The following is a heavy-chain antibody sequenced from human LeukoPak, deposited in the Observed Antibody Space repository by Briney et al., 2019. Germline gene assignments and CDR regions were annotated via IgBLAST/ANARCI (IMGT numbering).Heavy chain of an antibody. CDR2: VHQSGST. Sequence: PSETLSLTCTVSGYSISRGYDWGWVRQPPGKGLEWIGSVHQSGSTYYNPSLKSRLTISADTSKNQFSLKLDSVTAADTAVYYCARVNFNPDYWGQGTLVTVSS. V-gene: IGHV4-38-2*02. D-gene: IGHD1-14*01. CDR1: GYSISRGYD. CDR3: ARVNFNPDY. J-gene: IGHJ4*02.